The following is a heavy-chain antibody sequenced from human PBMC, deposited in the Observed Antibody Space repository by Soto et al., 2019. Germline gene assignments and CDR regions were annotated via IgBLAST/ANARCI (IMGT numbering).Heavy chain of an antibody. J-gene: IGHJ4*01. CDR2: KHYSGST. CDR3: ARPLHCSNGVGPYYFDF. CDR1: GDSISRGTYY. Sequence: SETLALACTVSGDSISRGTYYWGWIRQSPVKGLEWIGSKHYSGSTYYNPSLKSRATISRDKSSFSMKLNSVNAADTAAYLCARPLHCSNGVGPYYFDFGGHGTLVT. V-gene: IGHV4-39*01. D-gene: IGHD2-8*01.